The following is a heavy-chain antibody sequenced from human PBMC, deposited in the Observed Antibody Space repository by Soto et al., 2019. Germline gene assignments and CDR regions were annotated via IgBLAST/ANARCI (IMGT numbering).Heavy chain of an antibody. CDR2: INPRNGDT. V-gene: IGHV1-2*02. D-gene: IGHD2-21*02. CDR3: VRGGGVDVVTPTRIVFDY. Sequence: QGQLVQSGAEVKKPGASVKVSCKVPGYTFTGNYMHWMRQAPGQGPEWMGWINPRNGDTDYAQKFQGRVTITRDTSISTAYMDLSRLTSDDTAIYFCVRGGGVDVVTPTRIVFDYWGQGTLLTVSS. CDR1: GYTFTGNY. J-gene: IGHJ4*02.